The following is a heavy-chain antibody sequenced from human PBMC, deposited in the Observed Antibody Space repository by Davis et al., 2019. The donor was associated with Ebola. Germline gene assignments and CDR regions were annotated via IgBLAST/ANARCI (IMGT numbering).Heavy chain of an antibody. J-gene: IGHJ4*02. Sequence: ASVKVSCKASGYTFTNYGITWVRQAPGQGLEWMGGFDPEDGNTRYAQNFLGRVNMTEDTSTYTAYMELTGLRYEDTAVYFCATGLVFWGQGTLVTVSS. CDR3: ATGLVF. D-gene: IGHD6-19*01. CDR1: GYTFTNYG. V-gene: IGHV1-24*01. CDR2: FDPEDGNT.